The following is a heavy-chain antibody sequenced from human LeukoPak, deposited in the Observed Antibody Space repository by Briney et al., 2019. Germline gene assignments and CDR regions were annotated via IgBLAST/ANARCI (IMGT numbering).Heavy chain of an antibody. J-gene: IGHJ4*02. CDR3: ARDMNPTHYFDY. CDR2: IYHSGYT. CDR1: GFSISSGYY. D-gene: IGHD2-15*01. Sequence: SETLSLTCNVSGFSISSGYYWGWIQQAPGKGLEWIGSIYHSGYTHYNPSLKGRVTISVDTSKNDFSLKLSSVAAADTAIYYCARDMNPTHYFDYWGQGTLVTVSS. V-gene: IGHV4-38-2*02.